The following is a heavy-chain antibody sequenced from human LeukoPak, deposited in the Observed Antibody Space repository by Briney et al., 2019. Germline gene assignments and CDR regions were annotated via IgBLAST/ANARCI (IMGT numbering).Heavy chain of an antibody. J-gene: IGHJ4*02. CDR2: INHNGST. CDR3: ARGLRGTTVTTAFDY. CDR1: GGSLSGYY. V-gene: IGHV4-34*01. D-gene: IGHD4-17*01. Sequence: KPSETLSLTCAVYGGSLSGYYWSWLRQPPGKGLEWIGEINHNGSTNYNPSLKSRVTISVDTSKNQFSLKLSSVTAADTAVYSCARGLRGTTVTTAFDYWGQGTLVTVSS.